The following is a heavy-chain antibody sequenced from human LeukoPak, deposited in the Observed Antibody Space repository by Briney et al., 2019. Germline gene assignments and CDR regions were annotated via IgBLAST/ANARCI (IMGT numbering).Heavy chain of an antibody. D-gene: IGHD3-9*01. CDR1: GYTFTGYY. Sequence: ASVKVSCKASGYTFTGYYMHWVRQAPGQGLEWMGWINPNSGGTNYAQKFQGRVTMTRNTSISTAYMELSSLRSEDTAVYYCARAQYLDWSNLHYYYYYGMDVWGQGTTVTVSS. J-gene: IGHJ6*02. CDR2: INPNSGGT. V-gene: IGHV1-2*02. CDR3: ARAQYLDWSNLHYYYYYGMDV.